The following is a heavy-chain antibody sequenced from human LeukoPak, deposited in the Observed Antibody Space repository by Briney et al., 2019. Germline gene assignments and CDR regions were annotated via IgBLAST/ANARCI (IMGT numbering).Heavy chain of an antibody. CDR1: GGSFSGYY. CDR3: AGLFDYGDSHYYYYYMDV. Sequence: SQTLSPTCAVYGGSFSGYYWGWIRPLPRKWIEWNGEINHSGSTNYNPSLKSRVTISVDTSKNQFSLKLSSVTAADTAVYYCAGLFDYGDSHYYYYYMDVWGKGTTVTVSS. J-gene: IGHJ6*03. D-gene: IGHD4-17*01. CDR2: INHSGST. V-gene: IGHV4-34*01.